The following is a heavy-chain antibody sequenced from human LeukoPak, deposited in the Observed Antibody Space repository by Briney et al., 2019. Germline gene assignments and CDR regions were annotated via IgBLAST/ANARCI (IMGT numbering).Heavy chain of an antibody. D-gene: IGHD2/OR15-2a*01. V-gene: IGHV6-1*01. CDR1: GDRVSSSGVV. CDR3: ARGKNSAFDI. J-gene: IGHJ3*02. CDR2: TYFRTKWYN. Sequence: SQTLSLTCDISGDRVSSSGVVGNWIRRSPSRGLEWLGRTYFRTKWYNDYAQSVRSRVIINADTSKNQFSLHLNSVTPEDTAVYYCARGKNSAFDIWGQGTMVTVSS.